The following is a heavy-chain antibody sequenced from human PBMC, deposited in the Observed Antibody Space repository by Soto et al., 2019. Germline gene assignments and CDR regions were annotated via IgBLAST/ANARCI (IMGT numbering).Heavy chain of an antibody. D-gene: IGHD5-18*01. V-gene: IGHV3-13*01. J-gene: IGHJ6*02. CDR2: IGTAGDT. CDR1: GFTFSSYD. CDR3: ARDRYSYGAVYYYYGMDV. Sequence: GGSLRLSCAASGFTFSSYDMHWVRQATGKGLEWVSAIGTAGDTYYPGSVKGRFTISRENAKNSLYLQMNSLRAEDTAVYYCARDRYSYGAVYYYYGMDVWGQGTTVTVSS.